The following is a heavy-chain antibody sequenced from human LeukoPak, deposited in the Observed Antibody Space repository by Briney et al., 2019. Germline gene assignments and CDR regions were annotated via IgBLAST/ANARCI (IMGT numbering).Heavy chain of an antibody. CDR3: ARAPSGYYPYFAC. Sequence: PGGSLRLSCAASEFTFSSYTMHWVRQAPGKGLEWVAVISYDGSDKYYADSVKGRFTISRDNSKNTLYLQMNNLRAEDATMYYCARAPSGYYPYFACWGLGALVTVSS. CDR2: ISYDGSDK. J-gene: IGHJ4*02. CDR1: EFTFSSYT. D-gene: IGHD3-3*01. V-gene: IGHV3-30*04.